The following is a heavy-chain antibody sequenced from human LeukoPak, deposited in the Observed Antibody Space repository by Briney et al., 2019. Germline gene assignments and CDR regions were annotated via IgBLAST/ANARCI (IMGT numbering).Heavy chain of an antibody. J-gene: IGHJ3*02. CDR3: ARLITGTTTAFDI. Sequence: SETLSLTCSVSGGSISGYYWTWIRQPAGKGLEWIGRVYTSGSTHYNPSLKTRLTMSVDTSKNQFSLKLSSVSAADTAVYYCARLITGTTTAFDIWGQGTMVTVSS. CDR1: GGSISGYY. D-gene: IGHD1-7*01. V-gene: IGHV4-4*07. CDR2: VYTSGST.